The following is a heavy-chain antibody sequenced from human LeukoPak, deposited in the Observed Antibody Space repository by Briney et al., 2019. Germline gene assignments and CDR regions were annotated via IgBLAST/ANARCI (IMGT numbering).Heavy chain of an antibody. CDR2: IKSKTDGGTT. Sequence: PGGSLRLSCAASGFTFSNAWMSWVRQAPGKGLEWVGRIKSKTDGGTTDYAAPVKGRFTISRDDSKNTLHLQMNSLKTEDTAVYYYTTDSMITFGGVIVEIDYWGQGTLVTVSS. CDR1: GFTFSNAW. V-gene: IGHV3-15*01. CDR3: TTDSMITFGGVIVEIDY. D-gene: IGHD3-16*02. J-gene: IGHJ4*02.